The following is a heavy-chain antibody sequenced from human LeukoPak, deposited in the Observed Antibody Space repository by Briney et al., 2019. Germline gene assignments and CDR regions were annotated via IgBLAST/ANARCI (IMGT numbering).Heavy chain of an antibody. CDR3: ARDGSSTSPSY. D-gene: IGHD2-2*01. CDR2: IYYSGST. J-gene: IGHJ4*02. Sequence: SETLSLTCTVSGGSISSGGYYWSWIRQHPWKGLEWIGYIYYSGSTYYNPSLKSRVTISVDTSKNQFSLKLSSVTAADTAVYYCARDGSSTSPSYWGQGTLVTVSS. CDR1: GGSISSGGYY. V-gene: IGHV4-31*03.